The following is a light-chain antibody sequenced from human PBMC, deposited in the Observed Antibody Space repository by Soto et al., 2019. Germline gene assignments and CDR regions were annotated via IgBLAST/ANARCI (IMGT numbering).Light chain of an antibody. Sequence: DVQMTQSPSSLSASVGDRVTITCRASQDINSYLAWYQQKPGNAPKSLIYGASSLQTGVPSRFSGSESGTDFTLTISNLQPEDSATYSCHRYNIYTLTFGGGTKVEIK. J-gene: IGKJ4*01. CDR1: QDINSY. CDR2: GAS. V-gene: IGKV1-16*01. CDR3: HRYNIYTLT.